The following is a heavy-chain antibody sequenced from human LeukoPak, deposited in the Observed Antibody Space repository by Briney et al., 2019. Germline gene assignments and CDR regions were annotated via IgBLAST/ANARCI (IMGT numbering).Heavy chain of an antibody. V-gene: IGHV1-18*01. CDR1: AYSSTSYG. Sequence: ASVNVSCMASAYSSTSYGTSCGRHAPGQGLEWMGWISTYNGNTNYAQKLQGRVTMTTDTSTSTAYMELRSLGSDETAVYYCARERFGTFDYWGQGTLVTVSS. J-gene: IGHJ4*02. CDR2: ISTYNGNT. CDR3: ARERFGTFDY. D-gene: IGHD3-16*01.